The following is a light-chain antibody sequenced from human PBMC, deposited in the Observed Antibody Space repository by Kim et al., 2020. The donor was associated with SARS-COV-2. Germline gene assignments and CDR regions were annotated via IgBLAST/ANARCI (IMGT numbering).Light chain of an antibody. V-gene: IGKV3-15*01. J-gene: IGKJ1*01. CDR1: QSVSSN. Sequence: EIVMTQSPATLSVSPGERATLSCRASQSVSSNLAWYQQKPGQAPRLLIYGASTRATGIPARFSGSGSGTEFTLTISSLQSEDFAVDYCQQYNNWPQTFGQGTKVDIK. CDR2: GAS. CDR3: QQYNNWPQT.